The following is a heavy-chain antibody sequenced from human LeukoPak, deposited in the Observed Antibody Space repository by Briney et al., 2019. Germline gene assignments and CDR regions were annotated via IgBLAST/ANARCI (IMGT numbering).Heavy chain of an antibody. V-gene: IGHV1-69*05. D-gene: IGHD3-22*01. J-gene: IGHJ1*01. CDR2: IIPIFGTA. CDR3: AREDEYHYEKYFQH. CDR1: GGTFSSYA. Sequence: SVKVSCKASGGTFSSYAISWVRQAPGQGLEWMGGIIPIFGTANYAQKFQGRVTMTRDTSTSTVYMELSSLRSEDTAVYYCAREDEYHYEKYFQHWGQGTLVTVSS.